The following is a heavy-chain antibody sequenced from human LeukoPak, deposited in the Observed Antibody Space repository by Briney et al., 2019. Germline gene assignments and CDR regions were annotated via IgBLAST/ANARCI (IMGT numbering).Heavy chain of an antibody. J-gene: IGHJ4*02. Sequence: SETLSLTCTVSGGSISSSSYYWGWIRQPPGKGLEWIGSIYYSGSTYYNPSLKGRVTISVDTSKNQFSLKLSSVTAADTAVYYCAVGASPGFDYWGQGTLVTVSS. CDR2: IYYSGST. CDR3: AVGASPGFDY. V-gene: IGHV4-39*07. CDR1: GGSISSSSYY.